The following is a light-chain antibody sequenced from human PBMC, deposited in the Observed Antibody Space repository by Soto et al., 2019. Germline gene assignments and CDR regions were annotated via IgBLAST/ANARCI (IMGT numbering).Light chain of an antibody. CDR3: AAWDDSLNGYV. J-gene: IGLJ1*01. V-gene: IGLV1-44*01. Sequence: QPVLPQPPSASGTPGQRVPISCSGGSSNIGTNAVNWYQQLPGTAPKLLIYNNNQRPSGVPDRFSGSKSGTSASLAISGLQSEDEADYYCAAWDDSLNGYVFGTGTKVTVL. CDR2: NNN. CDR1: SSNIGTNA.